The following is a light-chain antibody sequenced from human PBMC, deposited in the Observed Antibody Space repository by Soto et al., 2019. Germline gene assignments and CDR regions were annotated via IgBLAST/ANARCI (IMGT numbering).Light chain of an antibody. J-gene: IGKJ1*01. CDR2: DAI. CDR1: QSISYY. Sequence: EIVLTQSPATVSLSPGERATLSCRASQSISYYLAWYQQKPGQAPRLLIYDAINRATGIPGRCRGSRSETAFTLPISSREPEDVAVHYCQQRSDWPSTFGQGTKVEV. CDR3: QQRSDWPST. V-gene: IGKV3-11*01.